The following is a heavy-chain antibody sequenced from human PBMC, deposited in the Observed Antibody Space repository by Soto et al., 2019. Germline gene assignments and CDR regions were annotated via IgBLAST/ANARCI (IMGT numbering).Heavy chain of an antibody. J-gene: IGHJ3*01. Sequence: EVQLVESGGGLVQPGGSLRLSCAASGFTTFTFSRYWMSWVRQAPGKGLEWVAHIGQDGSDKYYVDSVKGRFTISRDNSHNSLYLQMNSLRVEDTAVYYCAREGFYGSDDAFDVWGRGTMVAVS. D-gene: IGHD3-10*01. V-gene: IGHV3-7*03. CDR1: GFTTFTFSRYW. CDR2: IGQDGSDK. CDR3: AREGFYGSDDAFDV.